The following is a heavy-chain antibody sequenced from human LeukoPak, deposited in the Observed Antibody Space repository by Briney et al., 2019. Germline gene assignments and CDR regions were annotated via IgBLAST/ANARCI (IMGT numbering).Heavy chain of an antibody. V-gene: IGHV4-39*07. CDR1: GGSISSSSYY. D-gene: IGHD7-27*01. CDR2: IYYSGST. Sequence: SETLSLTCTVSGGSISSSSYYWGWIRQPPGKGLEWIGSIYYSGSTYYNPSLKSRVTISVDTSKNQFSLKLSSVTAADTAVYYCASELGTYYFDYWGQGTLVTVSS. J-gene: IGHJ4*02. CDR3: ASELGTYYFDY.